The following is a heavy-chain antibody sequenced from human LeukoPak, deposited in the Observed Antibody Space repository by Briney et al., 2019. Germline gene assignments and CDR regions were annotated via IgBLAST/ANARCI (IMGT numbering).Heavy chain of an antibody. CDR2: INCKSGAT. CDR1: EYTFTDYY. J-gene: IGHJ3*02. V-gene: IGHV1-2*02. CDR3: ARQSLDYYETLDAFDI. Sequence: ATVKVSCKASEYTFTDYYIHWMSQAPGQGLEWMGWINCKSGATSYAQKFRGRVTMTKDRPIRTAYMELSRLKSDDTAVYYCARQSLDYYETLDAFDIWGQGTVVTVSS. D-gene: IGHD3-22*01.